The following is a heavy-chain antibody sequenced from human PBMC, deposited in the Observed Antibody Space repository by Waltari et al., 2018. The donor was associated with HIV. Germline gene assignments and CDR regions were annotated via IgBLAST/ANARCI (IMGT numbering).Heavy chain of an antibody. CDR2: IYSGGST. CDR1: GFTVRSTS. J-gene: IGHJ5*02. Sequence: EVQLVESGGGLVQPGGSLRLSCAASGFTVRSTSMSWVRQAPGKGLEWVSVIYSGGSTYYADSVKGRFTISRDNSKNTLYLQMNSLRAEDTAVYYCARGIIAAAGNWFDPWGQGTLVTVSS. V-gene: IGHV3-66*02. CDR3: ARGIIAAAGNWFDP. D-gene: IGHD6-13*01.